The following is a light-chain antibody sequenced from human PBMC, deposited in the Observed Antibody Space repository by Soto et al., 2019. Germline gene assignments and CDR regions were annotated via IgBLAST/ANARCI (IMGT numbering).Light chain of an antibody. J-gene: IGKJ4*01. CDR1: QEIKNY. V-gene: IGKV1-33*01. CDR2: EAS. CDR3: QQCDDFIT. Sequence: DIQMTQSPSSLSASVGDRVTITCQASQEIKNYLNWYQQKPGKAPKLLLYEASNLETGVPSRFSGSGSGRSFTFTISSLQPEDIATYYCQQCDDFITFGGGTRIEIK.